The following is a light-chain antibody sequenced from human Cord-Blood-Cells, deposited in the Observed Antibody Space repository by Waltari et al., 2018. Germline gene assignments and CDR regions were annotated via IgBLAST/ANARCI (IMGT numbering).Light chain of an antibody. CDR2: GAS. J-gene: IGKJ2*01. CDR1: QSVSSSY. V-gene: IGKV3-20*01. CDR3: QQYGSSPYT. Sequence: EIVLTQSPGTLSLSPGERATLSCRASQSVSSSYLAWYQQKPGQAPRLLICGASSRATGIPDRFSGSWSGTDFTLTISRLEPEDFAVYYCQQYGSSPYTFGQGTKLEIK.